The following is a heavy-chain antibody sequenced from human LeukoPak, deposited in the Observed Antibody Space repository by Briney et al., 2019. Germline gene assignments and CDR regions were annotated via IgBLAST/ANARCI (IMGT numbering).Heavy chain of an antibody. J-gene: IGHJ4*02. D-gene: IGHD6-13*01. CDR2: IYTSGST. Sequence: SQTLSLTCTVSGNSISSGDNYWSWIRQPAGKGLEWIGRIYTSGSTNYNPSLKSRVTISVDTSKNRFSLRLSSVTAADTAVYYCARVTGYMVEDYFDYWGQGTLVTVSS. CDR1: GNSISSGDNY. V-gene: IGHV4-61*02. CDR3: ARVTGYMVEDYFDY.